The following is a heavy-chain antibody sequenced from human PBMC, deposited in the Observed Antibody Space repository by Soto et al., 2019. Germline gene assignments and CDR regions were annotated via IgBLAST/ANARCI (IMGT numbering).Heavy chain of an antibody. J-gene: IGHJ6*02. Sequence: PSETLSLTCTVSGGSISSYYWSWIRQPAGKGLEWIGRIYTSGSTNYNPSLKSRVTMSVDTSKNQFSLKLSSVTAADTAVYYCAKDLRSIVVVPAAELAAAAGMDVWGQGTTVTVSS. D-gene: IGHD2-2*01. CDR1: GGSISSYY. V-gene: IGHV4-4*07. CDR2: IYTSGST. CDR3: AKDLRSIVVVPAAELAAAAGMDV.